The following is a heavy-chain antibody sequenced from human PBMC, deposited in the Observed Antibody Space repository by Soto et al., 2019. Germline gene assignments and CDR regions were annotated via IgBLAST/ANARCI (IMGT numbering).Heavy chain of an antibody. Sequence: ASVKVSCKASGYTLTSYYMHWVRQAPGQGLEWMGIINPSGGSTSYAQKFQGRVTMTRDTSTSTVYMELSSLRSEDTAVYYCAREYCSGGRCYEDNWFDPWGQGTLVTVSS. CDR3: AREYCSGGRCYEDNWFDP. CDR1: GYTLTSYY. J-gene: IGHJ5*02. D-gene: IGHD2-15*01. CDR2: INPSGGST. V-gene: IGHV1-46*01.